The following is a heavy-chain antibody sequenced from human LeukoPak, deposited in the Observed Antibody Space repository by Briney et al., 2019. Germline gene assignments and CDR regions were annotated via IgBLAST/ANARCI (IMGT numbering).Heavy chain of an antibody. CDR3: AHIAAAGSVDY. Sequence: GASVKVSCKASGYTFTNYYMHWVRQAPGQGLEWMGIINPSGGSTIYAQKFQGRVTMTRDTSTSTVYMELSSLRSEDTAVYYCAHIAAAGSVDYWGQGTLVTVSS. V-gene: IGHV1-46*01. CDR1: GYTFTNYY. CDR2: INPSGGST. D-gene: IGHD6-13*01. J-gene: IGHJ4*02.